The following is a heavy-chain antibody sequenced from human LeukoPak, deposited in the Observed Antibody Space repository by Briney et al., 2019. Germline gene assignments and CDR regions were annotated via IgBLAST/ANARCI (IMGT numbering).Heavy chain of an antibody. CDR2: ISYSGST. CDR3: AKAMSSAWNFDL. D-gene: IGHD3-10*01. Sequence: SETLSLTCTVSGDSISTYSWIWIRQPPGKGLECIGYISYSGSTNFNPPLQSRVTMSVATSKNQFSLKLNSVTAADTAVYYCAKAMSSAWNFDLWGRGTLVTVSS. CDR1: GDSISTYS. J-gene: IGHJ2*01. V-gene: IGHV4-59*01.